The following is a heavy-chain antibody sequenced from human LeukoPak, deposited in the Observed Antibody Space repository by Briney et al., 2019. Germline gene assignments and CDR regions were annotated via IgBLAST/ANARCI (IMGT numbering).Heavy chain of an antibody. J-gene: IGHJ4*02. CDR2: IWYDGSNK. CDR3: AREGPRGNSQFDY. Sequence: GGSLRLSCAASGFTFSSYGMHWARQAPGKGLEWVALIWYDGSNKYYADSVKGRLTISRDNSKNTLYLQMNSLRAEDTAVYYCAREGPRGNSQFDYWGQGTLVTVSS. CDR1: GFTFSSYG. V-gene: IGHV3-33*01. D-gene: IGHD2/OR15-2a*01.